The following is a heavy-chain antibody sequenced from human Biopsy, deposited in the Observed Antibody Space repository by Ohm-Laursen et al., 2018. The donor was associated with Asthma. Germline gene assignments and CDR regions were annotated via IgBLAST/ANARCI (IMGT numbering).Heavy chain of an antibody. CDR2: IYSGGTS. CDR1: GFAVSRDY. V-gene: IGHV3-53*01. J-gene: IGHJ4*02. CDR3: ARGDSSGWSHYYFDY. D-gene: IGHD6-19*01. Sequence: SLRLSCTASGFAVSRDYMFWVRQAPGKGLEWVPVIYSGGTSHTADSVRGRFTISRNYSKNTLYLQMHSLRVEDTAVYYCARGDSSGWSHYYFDYWGQGTLVTVSS.